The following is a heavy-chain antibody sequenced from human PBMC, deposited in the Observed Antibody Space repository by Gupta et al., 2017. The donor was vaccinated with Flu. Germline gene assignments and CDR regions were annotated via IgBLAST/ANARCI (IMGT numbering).Heavy chain of an antibody. CDR2: IKQDGSEK. CDR3: ARDVVAGMMLGAFDI. D-gene: IGHD6-19*01. J-gene: IGHJ3*02. V-gene: IGHV3-7*01. Sequence: EVQLVESGGGLVQPGGSLRLSCAASGFTFSSYWMSWVRQAPGKGLEWVANIKQDGSEKYYVDSVKGRFTISRDNAKNSLYLQMNSLRAEDTAVYYCARDVVAGMMLGAFDIWGQGTMVTVSS. CDR1: GFTFSSYW.